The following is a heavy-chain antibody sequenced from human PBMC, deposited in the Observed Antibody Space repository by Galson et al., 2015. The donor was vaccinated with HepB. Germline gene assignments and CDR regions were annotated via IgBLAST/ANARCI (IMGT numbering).Heavy chain of an antibody. D-gene: IGHD4-17*01. V-gene: IGHV5-10-1*01. Sequence: QSGAEVKKPGESLRISCKGSGYSFTSYWISWVRQMPGKGLEWMGRIDPSDSYTNYSPSFQGHVTISADKSISTAYLQWSSLKASDTAMYYCARFPTSTVTTGYYYGMDVWGQGTTVTVSS. CDR3: ARFPTSTVTTGYYYGMDV. J-gene: IGHJ6*02. CDR2: IDPSDSYT. CDR1: GYSFTSYW.